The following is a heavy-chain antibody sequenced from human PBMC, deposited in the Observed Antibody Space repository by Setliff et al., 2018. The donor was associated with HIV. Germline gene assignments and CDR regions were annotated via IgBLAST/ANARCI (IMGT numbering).Heavy chain of an antibody. CDR3: ATDAYHDFLTGSTPGAFDI. CDR1: GYTLSELS. CDR2: FDPEDGET. D-gene: IGHD3-9*01. V-gene: IGHV1-24*01. J-gene: IGHJ3*02. Sequence: ASVKVSCKVSGYTLSELSMHWVRQAPGEGLEWMGGFDPEDGETIYAEKFQGRVTMTEATATETAYMELSSLRSEDTAVYYCATDAYHDFLTGSTPGAFDIWGQGTVVTVSS.